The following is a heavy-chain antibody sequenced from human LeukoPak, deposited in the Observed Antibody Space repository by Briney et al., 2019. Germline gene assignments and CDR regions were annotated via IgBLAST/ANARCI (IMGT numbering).Heavy chain of an antibody. CDR3: ARVVDTGYFDF. CDR2: ISANGDST. Sequence: GGSLRLFCAASGFTLSSYSMHWVRQAPGKGLEYVSAISANGDSTYYANSVEGRFIISRENSKNTLYLQMGSLRAEDMAVYYCARVVDTGYFDFWGQGTLVTVSS. J-gene: IGHJ4*02. V-gene: IGHV3-64*01. CDR1: GFTLSSYS. D-gene: IGHD1-26*01.